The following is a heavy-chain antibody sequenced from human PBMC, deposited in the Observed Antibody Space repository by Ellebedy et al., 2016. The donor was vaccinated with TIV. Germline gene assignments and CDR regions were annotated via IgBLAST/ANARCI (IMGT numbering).Heavy chain of an antibody. CDR1: GFTISNYG. Sequence: PGGSLRLSCAVSGFTISNYGMRWVRQAPGTGLAWASSLSPGAGPTDYLASVKGRFTLSRDNSDNTLSLQMTVLKVDDTAVYYCSRDGPVAGPFDSWGQGTLVTVSS. CDR3: SRDGPVAGPFDS. D-gene: IGHD6-19*01. V-gene: IGHV3-23*01. CDR2: LSPGAGPT. J-gene: IGHJ4*02.